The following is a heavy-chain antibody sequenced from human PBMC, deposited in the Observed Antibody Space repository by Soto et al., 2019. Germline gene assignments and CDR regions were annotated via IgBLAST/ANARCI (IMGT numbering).Heavy chain of an antibody. CDR1: GGSISSSSHY. CDR2: IYYSGST. D-gene: IGHD5-18*01. V-gene: IGHV4-39*01. Sequence: SETLSLTCTVSGGSISSSSHYWGWIRQPPGKGLEWIGSIYYSGSTYYNPSLKSRVTISVDTSKNQFSLKLSSVTAADTAVYYCACIFSGGYGYGFYYYGMDVWGQGTTVTVSS. J-gene: IGHJ6*02. CDR3: ACIFSGGYGYGFYYYGMDV.